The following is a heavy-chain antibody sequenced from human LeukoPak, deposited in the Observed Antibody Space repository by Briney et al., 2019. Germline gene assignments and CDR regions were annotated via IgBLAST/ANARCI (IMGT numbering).Heavy chain of an antibody. D-gene: IGHD3-10*01. CDR1: GGSISSYY. CDR2: IHTSGST. Sequence: PSETLSLTCTVSGGSISSYYWIWIRQPAGKGLEWIGRIHTSGSTNYNPSLKSRVTMSVDTSKNQFSLKLTSVTAADTAMYYCAGRSYGSGGYADYWGQGTLATVSS. CDR3: AGRSYGSGGYADY. V-gene: IGHV4-4*07. J-gene: IGHJ4*02.